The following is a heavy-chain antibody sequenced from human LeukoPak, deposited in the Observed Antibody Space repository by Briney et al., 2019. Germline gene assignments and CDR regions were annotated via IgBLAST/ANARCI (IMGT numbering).Heavy chain of an antibody. Sequence: ASVKVSCKASGYTFTSYYMHWVRQAPGQGLEWMGIINPSGGSTSYAQKFQGRVTMTRDTSTSTVYMELSSLRSEDTAVYYCARELPGIGEPEIRGVYYGMDVWGKGPTVTVSS. D-gene: IGHD3-10*01. CDR1: GYTFTSYY. J-gene: IGHJ6*04. V-gene: IGHV1-46*01. CDR2: INPSGGST. CDR3: ARELPGIGEPEIRGVYYGMDV.